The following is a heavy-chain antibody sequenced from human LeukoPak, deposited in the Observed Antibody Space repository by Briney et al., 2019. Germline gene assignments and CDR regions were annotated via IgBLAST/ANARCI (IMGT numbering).Heavy chain of an antibody. CDR3: ARGRGSGWGVGYYFRASGPKFDY. CDR1: GFTFSSYA. CDR2: INHSGST. V-gene: IGHV4-34*01. J-gene: IGHJ4*02. D-gene: IGHD6-19*01. Sequence: GSLRLSCAASGFTFSSYAMSWIRQPPGKGLEWIGEINHSGSTNYNPSLKSRVTISVDTSKNQFSLKLSSVTAADTAVYYCARGRGSGWGVGYYFRASGPKFDYWGQGTLVTVSS.